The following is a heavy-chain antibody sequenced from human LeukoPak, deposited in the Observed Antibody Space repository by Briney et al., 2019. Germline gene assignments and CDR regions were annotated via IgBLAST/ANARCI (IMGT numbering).Heavy chain of an antibody. Sequence: SETLSLTCTVSGGAISSYYWSWMRQPPGKGLEGSGYIYYSGSTNYNPSLKSRVTISVDTSKNQFSLKLSSVTAADTAVYYCARMTTPDAFDIWGQGTMVTVSS. J-gene: IGHJ3*02. D-gene: IGHD4-17*01. V-gene: IGHV4-59*01. CDR1: GGAISSYY. CDR3: ARMTTPDAFDI. CDR2: IYYSGST.